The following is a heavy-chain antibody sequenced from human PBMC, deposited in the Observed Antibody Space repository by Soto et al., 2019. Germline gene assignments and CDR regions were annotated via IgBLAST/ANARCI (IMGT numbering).Heavy chain of an antibody. CDR1: GFTFSTHA. V-gene: IGHV3-23*01. CDR2: FSGSGGNI. Sequence: PGGSLRLSCVASGFTFSTHAMSWVRQAPGKGLEWVSTFSGSGGNIYYAESVKGRLTISRDDSKNTLYLQMNSRRVEDTAVYYCAKDPPWTVGPLAMDVWGEGTTVTVSS. CDR3: AKDPPWTVGPLAMDV. D-gene: IGHD2-2*01. J-gene: IGHJ6*04.